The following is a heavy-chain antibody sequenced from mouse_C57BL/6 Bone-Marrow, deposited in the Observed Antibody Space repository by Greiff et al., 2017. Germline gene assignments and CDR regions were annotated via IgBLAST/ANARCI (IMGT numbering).Heavy chain of an antibody. CDR1: GFTFSDYG. J-gene: IGHJ3*01. V-gene: IGHV5-17*01. CDR2: ISSGSSTI. Sequence: EVKLMESGGGLVKPGGSLKLSCAASGFTFSDYGMHWVRQAPEKGLEWVAYISSGSSTIYYADTVNGRFTISRDNAKNTLFLQMTSLRSEDTAMYYCARGRRGFAYWGQGTLVTVSA. CDR3: ARGRRGFAY.